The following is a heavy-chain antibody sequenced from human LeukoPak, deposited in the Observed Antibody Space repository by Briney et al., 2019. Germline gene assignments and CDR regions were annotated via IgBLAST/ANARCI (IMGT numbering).Heavy chain of an antibody. D-gene: IGHD3-22*01. J-gene: IGHJ4*02. Sequence: GESLQISCQGSGYSFTNYWIGWVRQMPGKGLEWMGIIYPGDSDTRYSPSFQGQVTISADKSISTAYLQWSSLKASDTAMYYCARRYYYDSSGYSFDYWGQGTLVTVSS. CDR3: ARRYYYDSSGYSFDY. V-gene: IGHV5-51*01. CDR2: IYPGDSDT. CDR1: GYSFTNYW.